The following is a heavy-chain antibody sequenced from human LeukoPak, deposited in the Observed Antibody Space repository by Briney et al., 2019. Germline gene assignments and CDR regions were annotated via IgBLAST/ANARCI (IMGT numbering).Heavy chain of an antibody. V-gene: IGHV3-23*01. CDR3: AKDWTTVVTPKGYYFDS. CDR1: GFSFNNYA. Sequence: SGGSLRLSCAASGFSFNNYAMSWVRQAPGKRLEWVSAISTTGGSTYYADSVKGRFTVSRDNSKNTLSLQMDSLRVEDTALYYCAKDWTTVVTPKGYYFDSWGQGTLVTVSS. D-gene: IGHD4-23*01. CDR2: ISTTGGST. J-gene: IGHJ4*02.